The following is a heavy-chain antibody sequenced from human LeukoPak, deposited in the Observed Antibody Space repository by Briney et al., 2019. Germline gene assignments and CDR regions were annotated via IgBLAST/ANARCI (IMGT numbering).Heavy chain of an antibody. CDR1: GFTFSSYW. CDR3: ARVALSSGWLSNFDY. CDR2: INSDGSST. D-gene: IGHD6-19*01. J-gene: IGHJ4*02. Sequence: PGGSLRLSCAASGFTFSSYWMHWVRQAPGKGLVWVSRINSDGSSTSYADSVKGRFTISRDNAKNSLYLQMNSLRAEDTAVYYCARVALSSGWLSNFDYWGQGTLVTVSS. V-gene: IGHV3-74*01.